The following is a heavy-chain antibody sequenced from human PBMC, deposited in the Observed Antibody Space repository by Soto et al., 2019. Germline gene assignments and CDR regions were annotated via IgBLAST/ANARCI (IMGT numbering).Heavy chain of an antibody. D-gene: IGHD3-22*01. CDR3: AKDGYYYGNSGYPFF. J-gene: IGHJ4*01. Sequence: QMQLVESGGGMVRPGASLRLSCAASGFTFSTYGFHWVRQAPGKGLEWVSLISYDGTKILYADSVKGRFTISRDNSQKTLYLEMSGLRPEDTAVYYCAKDGYYYGNSGYPFFWGQGTLVTVSS. CDR2: ISYDGTKI. V-gene: IGHV3-30*18. CDR1: GFTFSTYG.